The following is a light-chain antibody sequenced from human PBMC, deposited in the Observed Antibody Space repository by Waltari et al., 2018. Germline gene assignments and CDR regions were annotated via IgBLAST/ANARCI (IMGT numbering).Light chain of an antibody. CDR1: ELGVTI. J-gene: IGLJ2*01. CDR2: QDG. Sequence: SYELTQPPSVSVSQGQTASITCSGDELGVTIVCWYQQKPGQSPMLVIYQDGERPSGIPERFSGSNSGNTATLTISGTQAMDEADYYCQAWDTSTVVFGGGTELTVL. CDR3: QAWDTSTVV. V-gene: IGLV3-1*01.